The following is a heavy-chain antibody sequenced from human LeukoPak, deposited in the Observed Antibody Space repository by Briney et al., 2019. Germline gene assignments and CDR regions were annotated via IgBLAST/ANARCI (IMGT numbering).Heavy chain of an antibody. J-gene: IGHJ5*02. CDR2: IYHSGST. D-gene: IGHD3-22*01. V-gene: IGHV4-38-2*02. CDR3: AREGTTYYYDTSGYRPPSGS. Sequence: SETLSLTCTVSGYSISTGYYWGWIRQPPGKGLEWIGSIYHSGSTYYNPSLKSRVTISVDTSKNQFSLKLSSVTAADTAVYYCAREGTTYYYDTSGYRPPSGSWGQGTLVTVSS. CDR1: GYSISTGYY.